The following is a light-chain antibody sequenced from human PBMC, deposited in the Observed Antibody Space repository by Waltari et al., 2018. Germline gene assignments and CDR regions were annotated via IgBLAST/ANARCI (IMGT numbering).Light chain of an antibody. CDR1: SRDVGGYNF. Sequence: QSALTPPASVSGSPGQSIPISCLGTSRDVGGYNFFSWYQQHPGKAPKLMIYEVSNRPSGVSNRFSGSKSGNTASLTISGLQAEDEADYYCSSYTSSSTVVFGGGTKLTVL. V-gene: IGLV2-14*01. CDR2: EVS. J-gene: IGLJ2*01. CDR3: SSYTSSSTVV.